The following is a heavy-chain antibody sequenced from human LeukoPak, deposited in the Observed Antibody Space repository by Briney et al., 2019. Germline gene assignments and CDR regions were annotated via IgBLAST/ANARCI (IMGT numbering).Heavy chain of an antibody. CDR3: ARDCGGDCFYAFDY. Sequence: SVKVSCKASGGTFSSYAISGVRQSPGQGLEWMGGIIPIYGTANYAQKFQGRVTITADESTSTAYMELSSLRSEDTAVYYCARDCGGDCFYAFDYWGQGTLVTVSS. D-gene: IGHD2-21*02. V-gene: IGHV1-69*13. CDR2: IIPIYGTA. J-gene: IGHJ4*02. CDR1: GGTFSSYA.